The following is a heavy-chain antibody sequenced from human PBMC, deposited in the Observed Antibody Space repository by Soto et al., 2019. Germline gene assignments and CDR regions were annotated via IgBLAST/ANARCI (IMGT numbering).Heavy chain of an antibody. CDR3: AKASSGWYLMVGY. D-gene: IGHD6-19*01. V-gene: IGHV3-30*18. CDR2: ISYDGSNK. Sequence: QVQLVESGGGVVQPGRSLRLSCAASGFTFSSYGMHWVRQAPGKGLEWVAVISYDGSNKYYADSVKGRFTISRDNSKNTLYLQINSLRAEDTAVYYCAKASSGWYLMVGYWGQGTLVTVSS. CDR1: GFTFSSYG. J-gene: IGHJ4*02.